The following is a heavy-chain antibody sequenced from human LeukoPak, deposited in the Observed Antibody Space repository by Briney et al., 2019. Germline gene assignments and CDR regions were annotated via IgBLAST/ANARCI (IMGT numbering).Heavy chain of an antibody. CDR3: AKSLGYSGYDDNWFDP. CDR2: ISGSGGST. Sequence: GGSLRLSCAASGFTFSSYAMSWVRQAPGKGLEWVSAISGSGGSTYYADSVKGRFTISRDNSKNTLYLQMNSLRAEDTAVYYCAKSLGYSGYDDNWFDPWGQGTLVTVSS. V-gene: IGHV3-23*01. J-gene: IGHJ5*02. CDR1: GFTFSSYA. D-gene: IGHD5-12*01.